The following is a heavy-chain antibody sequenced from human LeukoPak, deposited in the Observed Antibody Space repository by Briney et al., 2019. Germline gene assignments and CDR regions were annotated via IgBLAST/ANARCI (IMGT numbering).Heavy chain of an antibody. Sequence: PGGSLRLSCAASGFTFSTYAMNWVRQAPGKGLEWVSTISDSGVNTYYADSVKGRFTISRDNSKNTLYQQMNSLRAEDTAIYYCAKGLRGNGGFDYWGQGTLVTVSS. CDR1: GFTFSTYA. D-gene: IGHD3-16*01. J-gene: IGHJ4*02. CDR2: ISDSGVNT. V-gene: IGHV3-23*01. CDR3: AKGLRGNGGFDY.